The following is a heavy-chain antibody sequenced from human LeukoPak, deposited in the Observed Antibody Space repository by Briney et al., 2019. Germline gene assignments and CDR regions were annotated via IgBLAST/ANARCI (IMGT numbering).Heavy chain of an antibody. Sequence: GESLKISCKGSGYSFTSYWIGWVRQAPGQGLEWMGWISAYNGNTNYAQKLQGRVTMTTDTSTSTAYMELRSLRSDDTAVYYCARVSDSGSFYYYYYYMDVWGKGTTVTISS. J-gene: IGHJ6*03. CDR1: GYSFTSYW. CDR2: ISAYNGNT. CDR3: ARVSDSGSFYYYYYYMDV. V-gene: IGHV1-18*04. D-gene: IGHD1-26*01.